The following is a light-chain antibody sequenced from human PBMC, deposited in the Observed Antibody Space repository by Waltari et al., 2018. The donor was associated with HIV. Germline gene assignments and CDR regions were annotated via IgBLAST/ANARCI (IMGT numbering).Light chain of an antibody. V-gene: IGKV3D-15*01. CDR1: QNIGGN. CDR2: GAS. CDR3: QQYLDWPPWT. Sequence: DIVMTQSPATLSVSPGERATLSCRDSQNIGGNLAWYQQRHGQPPRLLIYGASSRERGIPARFSGRGSGTEFTLTITNLESEDSAVYFCQQYLDWPPWTFGQGTKVVI. J-gene: IGKJ1*01.